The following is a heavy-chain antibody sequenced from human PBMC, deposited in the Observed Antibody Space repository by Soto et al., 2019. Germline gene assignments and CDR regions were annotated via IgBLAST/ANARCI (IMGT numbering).Heavy chain of an antibody. CDR1: GYTLTELS. CDR2: FDPEDGET. D-gene: IGHD6-6*01. J-gene: IGHJ6*02. V-gene: IGHV1-24*01. CDR3: ATIAARDNYYYYGMDV. Sequence: ASVKVSGKVSGYTLTELSMHCVLQSAVKGLEWMGGFDPEDGETIYAQKFQGRVTMTEDTSTDTAYMELSSLRSEDTAVYYCATIAARDNYYYYGMDVWGQGTTVTVSS.